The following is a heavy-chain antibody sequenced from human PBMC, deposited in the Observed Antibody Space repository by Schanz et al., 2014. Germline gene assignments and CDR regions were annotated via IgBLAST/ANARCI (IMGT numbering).Heavy chain of an antibody. Sequence: EVHLLESGGGLVEPGGSLRLSCAASGFIFGSSVMAWVRQAPGKGLLWVSYISGSSRTIYYADSMKGRFTVSRDNAENALYLQMNSLRAEDTGLYFCARGGSGSHYRLDYWGQGTLVTVSS. V-gene: IGHV3-48*01. D-gene: IGHD1-26*01. J-gene: IGHJ4*02. CDR1: GFIFGSSV. CDR3: ARGGSGSHYRLDY. CDR2: ISGSSRTI.